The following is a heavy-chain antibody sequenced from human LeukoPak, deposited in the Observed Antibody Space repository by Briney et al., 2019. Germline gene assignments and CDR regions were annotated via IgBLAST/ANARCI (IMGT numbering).Heavy chain of an antibody. D-gene: IGHD3-10*01. CDR3: AKGITMVRETIRYYYGMDV. CDR1: GFTFDDYA. CDR2: ISWNSGSI. Sequence: GRSLRLSCAASGFTFDDYATHWVRQAPGKGLEWVSGISWNSGSIGYADSVKGRFTISRDNAKNSLYLQMNSLRAEDTALYYCAKGITMVRETIRYYYGMDVWGQGTTVTVSS. V-gene: IGHV3-9*01. J-gene: IGHJ6*02.